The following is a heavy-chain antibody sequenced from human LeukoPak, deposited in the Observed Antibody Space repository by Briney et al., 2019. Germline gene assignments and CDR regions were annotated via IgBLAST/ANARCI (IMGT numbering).Heavy chain of an antibody. Sequence: SETLSLTCTVSGGPISSSSYYWGWIRQPPGKGLEWIGSIYYSGSTYYNPSLKSRVTISVDTSKNQFSLKLSSVTAADTAVYYCARTNYHDSSGYYRWGQGTLVTVSS. CDR3: ARTNYHDSSGYYR. J-gene: IGHJ5*02. CDR2: IYYSGST. D-gene: IGHD3-22*01. CDR1: GGPISSSSYY. V-gene: IGHV4-39*07.